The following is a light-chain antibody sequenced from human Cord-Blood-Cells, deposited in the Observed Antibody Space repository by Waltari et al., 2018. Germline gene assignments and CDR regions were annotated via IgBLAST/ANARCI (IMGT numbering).Light chain of an antibody. CDR1: SSDVGGYNY. CDR2: DVS. Sequence: QSALTQPASVSGSPGQSITISCTGTSSDVGGYNYVSWYQQHPGKAPKLMIYDVSNRPSGVSKRFSGSKSGKTASLTISGLQAEDEADYYCSSYTSSSTLEVFGGGTKLTVL. J-gene: IGLJ3*02. CDR3: SSYTSSSTLEV. V-gene: IGLV2-14*01.